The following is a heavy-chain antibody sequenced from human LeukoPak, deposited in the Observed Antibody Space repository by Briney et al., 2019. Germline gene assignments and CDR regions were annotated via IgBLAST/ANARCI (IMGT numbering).Heavy chain of an antibody. D-gene: IGHD5-18*01. V-gene: IGHV3-48*01. CDR2: VSSTSSTI. Sequence: GSLRLSCAASGFTFNSYSMNWVRQAPGKGLEWIAYVSSTSSTIYYADSVKGRFTISRDNAKNSLYLQMNSLRAEDTAVYYCARGAGTAMVTSIDYWGQGTLVTVSS. CDR1: GFTFNSYS. CDR3: ARGAGTAMVTSIDY. J-gene: IGHJ4*02.